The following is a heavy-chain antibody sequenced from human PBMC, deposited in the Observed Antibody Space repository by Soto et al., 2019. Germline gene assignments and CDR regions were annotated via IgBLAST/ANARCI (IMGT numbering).Heavy chain of an antibody. Sequence: QVQLVQSGAEVKKPGASVKVSCKASGYTFTSYYMHWVRQAPGQGLEWMGIINPSGGSTSYAQKFQGRVTMTRDTSTSTVYMELSSLRSEDTAVYYCARDLGTTEAHYYYGMDVWGQGTTVTVSS. CDR2: INPSGGST. J-gene: IGHJ6*02. CDR3: ARDLGTTEAHYYYGMDV. D-gene: IGHD1-7*01. V-gene: IGHV1-46*01. CDR1: GYTFTSYY.